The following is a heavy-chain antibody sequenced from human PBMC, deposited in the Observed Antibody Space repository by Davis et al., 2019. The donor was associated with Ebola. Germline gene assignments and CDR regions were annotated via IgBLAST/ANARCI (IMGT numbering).Heavy chain of an antibody. V-gene: IGHV3-30*03. CDR3: ARGGDIVVVVAGTVDYYGMDV. Sequence: GESLKISCAASGFTFSSYGMHWVRQAPGKGLEWVAAISYDGSNKFYADSVKGRFTISRDSSGNTLYLQMNSLRAEDTAVYYCARGGDIVVVVAGTVDYYGMDVWGQGTTVTVSS. CDR1: GFTFSSYG. CDR2: ISYDGSNK. D-gene: IGHD2-15*01. J-gene: IGHJ6*02.